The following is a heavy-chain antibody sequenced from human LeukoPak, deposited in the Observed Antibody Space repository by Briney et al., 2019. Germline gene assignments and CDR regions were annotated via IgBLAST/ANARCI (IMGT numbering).Heavy chain of an antibody. V-gene: IGHV1-46*01. CDR2: ISPGGDAT. D-gene: IGHD1-26*01. CDR1: AYNQTSYF. CDR3: AREGNSGSSHFDY. Sequence: GSSVTLVPYGYAYNQTSYFVHEVKRPHGQGVYILPIISPGGDATTYAQKFQGRVTMTTDTSTRTVYMELRSLTSEDTAVYYCAREGNSGSSHFDYWGQGTLVTVFS. J-gene: IGHJ4*02.